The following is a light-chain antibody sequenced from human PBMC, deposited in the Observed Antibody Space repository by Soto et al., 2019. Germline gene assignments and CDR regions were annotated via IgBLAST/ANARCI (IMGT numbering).Light chain of an antibody. Sequence: IVMTQSPATLSVSPGEGATLSCRASQSVRSKVAWYQQRPGQAPRLLIYDTSTRATGIAARFSGSGSGTEFTLTISSLQSEDFAVYYCQQYNNWPPVYTFGQGTKLEIK. V-gene: IGKV3D-15*01. J-gene: IGKJ2*01. CDR2: DTS. CDR1: QSVRSK. CDR3: QQYNNWPPVYT.